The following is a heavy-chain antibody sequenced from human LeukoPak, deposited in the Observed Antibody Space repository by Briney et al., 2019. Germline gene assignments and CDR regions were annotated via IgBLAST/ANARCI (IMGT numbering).Heavy chain of an antibody. CDR1: GFTFSSYA. V-gene: IGHV3-23*01. J-gene: IGHJ4*02. CDR2: ISGSGGST. D-gene: IGHD6-13*01. CDR3: AKPGSSSWYGNFDY. Sequence: GGSLRLSCAASGFTFSSYAMSWVRQASGKGLEWVSAISGSGGSTYYADSVKGRFTISRDNSKNTLYLQMNSLRAEDTAVYYCAKPGSSSWYGNFDYWGQGTLVTVSS.